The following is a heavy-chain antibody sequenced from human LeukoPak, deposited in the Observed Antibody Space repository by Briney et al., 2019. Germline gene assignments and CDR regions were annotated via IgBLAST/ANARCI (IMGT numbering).Heavy chain of an antibody. V-gene: IGHV3-11*06. J-gene: IGHJ5*02. D-gene: IGHD3-22*01. CDR2: ISGSSHYT. Sequence: GGSLRLSCAASGXTFSDHYMSWIRQAPGKGLEWVSYISGSSHYTNTADSVKGRFTISRDNAKNSLYLQMNSLRTEDTAVYYCARGQYYYDSSGYYTVYWFDPWGQGTLVTVSS. CDR1: GXTFSDHY. CDR3: ARGQYYYDSSGYYTVYWFDP.